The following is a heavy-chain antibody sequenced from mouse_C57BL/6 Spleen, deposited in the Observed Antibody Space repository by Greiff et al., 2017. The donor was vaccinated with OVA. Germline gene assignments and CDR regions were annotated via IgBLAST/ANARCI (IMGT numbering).Heavy chain of an antibody. CDR2: IHPNSGST. J-gene: IGHJ2*01. CDR1: GYTFTSYW. CDR3: AREDDYDCFDY. D-gene: IGHD2-4*01. Sequence: QVHVKQPGAELVKPGASVKLSCKASGYTFTSYWMHWVKQRPGQGLEWIGMIHPNSGSTNYNEKFKSKATLTVDKSSSTAYMQLSSLTSEDSAVYYCAREDDYDCFDYWGQGTTLTVSS. V-gene: IGHV1-64*01.